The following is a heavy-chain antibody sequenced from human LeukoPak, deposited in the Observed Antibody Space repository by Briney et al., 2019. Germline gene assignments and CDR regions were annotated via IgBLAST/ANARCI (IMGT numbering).Heavy chain of an antibody. Sequence: ASVKVSCKASGGTFSSYAISWVRQAPGQGLEWMGRIIPIFGTANYAQKFQGRVTITTDESTSTAYMELSSLRSEDTAVYYCASQDSSSWHMCPNYYYYYMDVWGKGTTVTVSS. D-gene: IGHD6-13*01. J-gene: IGHJ6*03. CDR2: IIPIFGTA. CDR1: GGTFSSYA. CDR3: ASQDSSSWHMCPNYYYYYMDV. V-gene: IGHV1-69*05.